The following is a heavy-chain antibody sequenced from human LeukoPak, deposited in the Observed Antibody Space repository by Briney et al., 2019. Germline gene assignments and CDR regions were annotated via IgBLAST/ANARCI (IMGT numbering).Heavy chain of an antibody. D-gene: IGHD6-19*01. CDR1: GYTFTGYY. Sequence: ASVKVSCKASGYTFTGYYMHWVRQAPGQGLEWMGWINPNSGGTNYAQKFQGRVTMTRDTSISTAYMELSRLRSDGTAVYYCARAQAVAAIRWFDPWGQGTLVTVSS. CDR2: INPNSGGT. J-gene: IGHJ5*02. CDR3: ARAQAVAAIRWFDP. V-gene: IGHV1-2*02.